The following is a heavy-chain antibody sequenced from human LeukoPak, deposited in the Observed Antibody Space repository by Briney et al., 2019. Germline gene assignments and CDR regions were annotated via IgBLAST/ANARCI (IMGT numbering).Heavy chain of an antibody. D-gene: IGHD2-8*01. CDR1: GGSISSSSYY. Sequence: PSETLSLTYTVSGGSISSSSYYWGWIRQPPGKGLEWIGSIYYSGSTYYNPSLKSRVTISVDTSKNQFSLKLSSETAADTAVYYCASTIVLMVYADNWFDPWGQGTLVTVSS. CDR2: IYYSGST. CDR3: ASTIVLMVYADNWFDP. J-gene: IGHJ5*02. V-gene: IGHV4-39*07.